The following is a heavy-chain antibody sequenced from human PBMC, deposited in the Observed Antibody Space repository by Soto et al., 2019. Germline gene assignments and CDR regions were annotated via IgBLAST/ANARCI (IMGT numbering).Heavy chain of an antibody. V-gene: IGHV3-33*06. J-gene: IGHJ6*02. CDR3: ANLWGDGYNLGQDYNGMDV. D-gene: IGHD5-12*01. CDR2: IWYDGSLQ. Sequence: QVQMVESGGGVFKLGRSLSLSCAASGFGLENKGMHWVGQAPGRGLDWGAIIWYDGSLQYYAAAVKGRFTISRDNSKNTLYLEMNSLRAEDTAVYYCANLWGDGYNLGQDYNGMDVWGQGTTVIVSS. CDR1: GFGLENKG.